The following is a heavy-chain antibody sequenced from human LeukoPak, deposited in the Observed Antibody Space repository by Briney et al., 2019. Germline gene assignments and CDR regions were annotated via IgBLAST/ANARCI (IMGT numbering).Heavy chain of an antibody. V-gene: IGHV3-33*06. CDR2: IWYGGST. CDR1: GCTFSNYC. CDR3: AKDRTTILSSFDI. Sequence: PGGSLTLSCAVSGCTFSNYCWHWVRQAPGKGLEWVADIWYGGSTYYTASLKGRITISRDNSKNTLYLQMNPLGAEDTAVYYCAKDRTTILSSFDIWGRGTMVTVSS. D-gene: IGHD3-9*01. J-gene: IGHJ3*02.